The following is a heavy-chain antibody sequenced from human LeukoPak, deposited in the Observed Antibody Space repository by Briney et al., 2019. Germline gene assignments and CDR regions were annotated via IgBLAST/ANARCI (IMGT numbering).Heavy chain of an antibody. J-gene: IGHJ4*02. CDR2: ISAYNGNT. V-gene: IGHV1-18*04. Sequence: ASVKVSCKASGYTFTSYGISWVRQAPGQGLEWMGWISAYNGNTNYAQKLQGRVTMTTDTSTSTAYMELRSLRSDDTAVYYCARTRHMDSSGWFALDYWGQGTLVTVSS. CDR3: ARTRHMDSSGWFALDY. D-gene: IGHD6-19*01. CDR1: GYTFTSYG.